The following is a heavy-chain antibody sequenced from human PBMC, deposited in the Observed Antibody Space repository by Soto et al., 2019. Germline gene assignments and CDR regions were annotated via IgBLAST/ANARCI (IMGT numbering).Heavy chain of an antibody. V-gene: IGHV5-51*01. CDR1: GYSFTSYS. J-gene: IGHJ6*02. D-gene: IGHD6-13*01. Sequence: GESLKISCKGSGYSFTSYSIGLVRQMPGKGLEWMGIVYPGDSNTRYSPSFQGQVTISADKSISTAYLQWSSLKASDTAMYYCARVIVAAAGYYYYYYGMDVWGQGTTVTVSS. CDR2: VYPGDSNT. CDR3: ARVIVAAAGYYYYYYGMDV.